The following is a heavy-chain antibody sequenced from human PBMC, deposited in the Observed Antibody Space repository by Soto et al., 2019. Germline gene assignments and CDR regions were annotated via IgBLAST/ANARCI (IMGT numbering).Heavy chain of an antibody. CDR3: AREVFGAYCGGDCYSNYFDY. V-gene: IGHV3-53*01. CDR1: GFTVSSNY. Sequence: GGSLRLSCAASGFTVSSNYMSWVRQAPGKGLEWVSVIYSGGSTYYADSVKGRFTISRDNSKDTLYLQMNSLRAEDTAVYYCAREVFGAYCGGDCYSNYFDYWGQGTLVTVSS. CDR2: IYSGGST. J-gene: IGHJ4*02. D-gene: IGHD2-21*02.